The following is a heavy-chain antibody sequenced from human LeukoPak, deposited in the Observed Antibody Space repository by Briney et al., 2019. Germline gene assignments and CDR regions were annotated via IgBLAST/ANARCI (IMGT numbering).Heavy chain of an antibody. CDR3: ARGTARQWLVFDY. CDR1: GFTFSSYA. J-gene: IGHJ4*02. V-gene: IGHV3-23*01. CDR2: ISGSGGST. Sequence: GGSLRLSCAASGFTFSSYAMSWVRQAPGKGLEWVSAISGSGGSTYYADSVKGRFTISRDNSKNSLYLQMNSLRAEDTAVYYCARGTARQWLVFDYWGQGTLVTVSS. D-gene: IGHD6-19*01.